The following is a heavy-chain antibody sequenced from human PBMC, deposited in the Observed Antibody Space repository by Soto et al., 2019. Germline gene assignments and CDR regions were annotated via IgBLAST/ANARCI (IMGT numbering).Heavy chain of an antibody. CDR3: ARESEDRTANFDY. CDR1: GFTFSRYS. V-gene: IGHV3-21*01. J-gene: IGHJ4*02. CDR2: ISSTTNYI. Sequence: EVPLVESGGGLVRPGGSLSLSCAASGFTFSRYSMNWVRQAPGKGLEWVSSISSTTNYIYYADSMKGRFTVSRDNAKNSVYLDMNSLSAEDTAGYYCARESEDRTANFDYWGQGTLVTVSS.